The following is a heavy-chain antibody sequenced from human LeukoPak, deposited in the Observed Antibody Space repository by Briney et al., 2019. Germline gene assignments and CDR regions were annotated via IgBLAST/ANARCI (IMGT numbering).Heavy chain of an antibody. J-gene: IGHJ3*02. V-gene: IGHV3-23*03. Sequence: GGSLRLSCAASGFTFDDYNMHWVRQTPEKGLEWVSLIYSGGTTYYADSVKGRFTISRDNSKNTLYLQMNSLRAEDTAVYYCAKDTAIDAFDIWGRGTMVTVSS. D-gene: IGHD2-21*02. CDR2: IYSGGTT. CDR3: AKDTAIDAFDI. CDR1: GFTFDDYN.